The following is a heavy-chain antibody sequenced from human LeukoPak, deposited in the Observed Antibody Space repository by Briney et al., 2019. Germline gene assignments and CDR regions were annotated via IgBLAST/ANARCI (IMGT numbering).Heavy chain of an antibody. Sequence: SVKVSCKASGGTFSSYAISWVRQAPGQGLEWIGRIIPILGIANYAQKFQGRVTITADKSTSTAYMELSSLRFEDKGVYYCTRGTFDYWGKGTLVTVSS. CDR2: IIPILGIA. V-gene: IGHV1-69*04. D-gene: IGHD1-7*01. CDR1: GGTFSSYA. J-gene: IGHJ4*02. CDR3: TRGTFDY.